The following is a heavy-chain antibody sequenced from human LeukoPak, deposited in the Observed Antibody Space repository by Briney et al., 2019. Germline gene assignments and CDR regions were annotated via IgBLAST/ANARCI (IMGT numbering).Heavy chain of an antibody. CDR1: GGSFSGYY. CDR2: IYYSGST. J-gene: IGHJ5*02. V-gene: IGHV4-59*08. CDR3: ARYYYGSGSYYQAPFDP. D-gene: IGHD3-10*01. Sequence: SEALSLTCAVYGGSFSGYYWSWIRQPPGKGLEWIGYIYYSGSTNYNPSLKSRVTISVDTSKNQFSLKLSSVTAADTAVYYCARYYYGSGSYYQAPFDPWGQGTLVTVSS.